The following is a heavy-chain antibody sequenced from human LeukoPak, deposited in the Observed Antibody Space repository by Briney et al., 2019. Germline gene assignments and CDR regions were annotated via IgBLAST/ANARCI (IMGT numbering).Heavy chain of an antibody. J-gene: IGHJ4*02. V-gene: IGHV3-23*01. D-gene: IGHD2-15*01. Sequence: GGSLRLSCAASGSTFSSYAMSWVRQAPGKGLEWVSAISGSGGSTYYADSVKGRFTISRDNSKNTLYLQMNSLRAEDTAVYYCAKFEVSATCFDYWGQGTLVTVSS. CDR2: ISGSGGST. CDR3: AKFEVSATCFDY. CDR1: GSTFSSYA.